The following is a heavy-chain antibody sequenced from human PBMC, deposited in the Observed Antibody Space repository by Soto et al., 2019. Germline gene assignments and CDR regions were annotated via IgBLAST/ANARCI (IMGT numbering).Heavy chain of an antibody. J-gene: IGHJ6*02. CDR2: INSDGSST. CDR3: ARDQRAYYYGMDV. CDR1: GFTFSSYW. Sequence: EVQLVESGGGLVQPGGSLRLSCAASGFTFSSYWMHWVRHAPGKGLVWVSRINSDGSSTSYADSVKGRFTISRDNAKNTLYLQMNSLRAEDTAVYYCARDQRAYYYGMDVWGQGTTVTVSS. V-gene: IGHV3-74*01.